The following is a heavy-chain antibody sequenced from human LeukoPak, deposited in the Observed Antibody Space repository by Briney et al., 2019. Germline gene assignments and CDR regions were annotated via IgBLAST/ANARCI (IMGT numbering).Heavy chain of an antibody. D-gene: IGHD3-22*01. V-gene: IGHV3-7*01. CDR1: GFTFSSYW. CDR2: IKQDGSEK. Sequence: GGFLRLSCAASGFTFSSYWMSWVRQAPGKGLEWVANIKQDGSEKYYVDSVKGRFTISRDNAKNSLYLQMNSLRAEDTAVYYCARGGGYYYDSSGYYLGYWGQGTLVTVSS. CDR3: ARGGGYYYDSSGYYLGY. J-gene: IGHJ4*02.